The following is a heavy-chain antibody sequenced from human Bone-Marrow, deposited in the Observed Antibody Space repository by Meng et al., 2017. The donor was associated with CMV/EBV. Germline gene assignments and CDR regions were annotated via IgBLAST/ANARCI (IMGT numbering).Heavy chain of an antibody. V-gene: IGHV4-4*02. J-gene: IGHJ6*02. D-gene: IGHD2-2*01. Sequence: GSLRLSCAVSGGSISSSNWWSWVRQPPGKGLEWIGEIYHSGSTNYNPSLKSRVTISVDKSKNQFSLKLSSVTAADTAVYYCARDKIVVVPAASTYYYYGMDVWGQGTTVTVSS. CDR1: GGSISSSNW. CDR3: ARDKIVVVPAASTYYYYGMDV. CDR2: IYHSGST.